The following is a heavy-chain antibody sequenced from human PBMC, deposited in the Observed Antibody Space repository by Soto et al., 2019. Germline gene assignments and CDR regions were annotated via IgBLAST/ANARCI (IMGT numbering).Heavy chain of an antibody. D-gene: IGHD4-4*01. J-gene: IGHJ6*02. CDR1: GFTFSSYE. CDR2: ISSSGSTI. V-gene: IGHV3-48*03. Sequence: GGSLRLSCAASGFTFSSYEMNWVRQAPGKGLEWVSYISSSGSTIYYADSVKGRFTISRDNAKNSLYLQMNSLRAEDTAVYYCASRTVTTDFYYYYYGMDVWGQGTTVTVSS. CDR3: ASRTVTTDFYYYYYGMDV.